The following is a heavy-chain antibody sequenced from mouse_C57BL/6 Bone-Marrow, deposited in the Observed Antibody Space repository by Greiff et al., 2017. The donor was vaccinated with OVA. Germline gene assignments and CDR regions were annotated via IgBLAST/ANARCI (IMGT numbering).Heavy chain of an antibody. CDR3: ARPGYYAMDY. Sequence: EVKLMESGGGLVKPGGSLKLSCAASGFTFSDYGMHWVRQAPEKGLEWVAHISSGSSTIYYADTVQGRFTISRDNAKNTLFLQMTSLRSEDTAMYYCARPGYYAMDYWGQGTSVTVSS. J-gene: IGHJ4*01. CDR1: GFTFSDYG. CDR2: ISSGSSTI. V-gene: IGHV5-17*01.